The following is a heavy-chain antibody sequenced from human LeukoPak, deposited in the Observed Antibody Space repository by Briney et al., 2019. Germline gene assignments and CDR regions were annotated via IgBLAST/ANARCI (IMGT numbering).Heavy chain of an antibody. V-gene: IGHV4-39*07. CDR3: ARNYYDSRGFDAFDI. Sequence: PSETLSLTCTVSGGSISSSSYYWGWIRQPPGKGLEWIGSIYYSGSTYYNPSLKSRVTISVDTSKNQFSLKLGSVTAADTAVYYCARNYYDSRGFDAFDIWGQGTMVTVSS. CDR2: IYYSGST. D-gene: IGHD3-22*01. CDR1: GGSISSSSYY. J-gene: IGHJ3*02.